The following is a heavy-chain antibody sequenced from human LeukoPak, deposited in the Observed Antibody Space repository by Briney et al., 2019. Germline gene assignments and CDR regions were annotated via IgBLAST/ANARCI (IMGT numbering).Heavy chain of an antibody. Sequence: GGSLRLSCAASGFSVSSNFMSWVRQAPGKGLEWVSVIYSGGSTYYADSVKGRFTISRDNSKNTVYFQMNSLRAEDTAIHYCAIGVGVAVVTFDYWGQGTLVTVSS. CDR3: AIGVGVAVVTFDY. CDR2: IYSGGST. V-gene: IGHV3-53*01. J-gene: IGHJ4*02. CDR1: GFSVSSNF. D-gene: IGHD2-21*02.